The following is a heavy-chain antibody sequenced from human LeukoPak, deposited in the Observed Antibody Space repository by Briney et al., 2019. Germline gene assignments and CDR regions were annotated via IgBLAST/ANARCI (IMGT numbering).Heavy chain of an antibody. CDR2: IRQDGSEK. CDR3: ARNLGYCSGGSCFPFDY. J-gene: IGHJ4*02. Sequence: GGSLRLSCAASGFTFDAHAMHWVRQVPGKGLEWVANIRQDGSEKYYVDSVKGRFTISRDNAKNSLYLQMNSLRAEDTAVYYCARNLGYCSGGSCFPFDYWGQGTLVTVSS. D-gene: IGHD2-15*01. CDR1: GFTFDAHA. V-gene: IGHV3-7*01.